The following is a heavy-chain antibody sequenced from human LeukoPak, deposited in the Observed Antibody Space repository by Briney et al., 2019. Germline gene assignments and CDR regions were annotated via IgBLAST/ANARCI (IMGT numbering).Heavy chain of an antibody. D-gene: IGHD6-19*01. CDR2: INYSGNS. V-gene: IGHV4-34*01. CDR1: GGTFSGYY. J-gene: IGHJ5*02. Sequence: SETLSLTCGVNGGTFSGYYWSWIRQSPGKGLEWIGHINYSGNSNYNPSLKSRVTLSVDTSKNQFSLKLSSVTAADTAVFYCARRYNPIAVAGKGGIDPWGQGTLVTVSS. CDR3: ARRYNPIAVAGKGGIDP.